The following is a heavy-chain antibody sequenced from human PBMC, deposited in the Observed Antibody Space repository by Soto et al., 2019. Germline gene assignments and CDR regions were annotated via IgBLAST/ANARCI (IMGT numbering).Heavy chain of an antibody. V-gene: IGHV6-1*01. CDR2: TYYRSKWYN. CDR3: ARLVGNSWLDS. CDR1: GDGVSTNSAT. J-gene: IGHJ5*01. Sequence: PSQTLSLTCAISGDGVSTNSATWDLIRQSPSRGLEWLGRTYYRSKWYNDYAVSVKGRITINPDTSNNQFSLQLNSVTPDDTAVYYCARLVGNSWLDSWGQGTLVTVSS. D-gene: IGHD2-2*01.